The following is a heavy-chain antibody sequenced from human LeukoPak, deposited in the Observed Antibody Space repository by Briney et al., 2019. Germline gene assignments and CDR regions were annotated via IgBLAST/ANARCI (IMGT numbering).Heavy chain of an antibody. D-gene: IGHD6-19*01. Sequence: GGSLRLSCAASGFTFSSYAMSWVRRAPGKGLEWVSAISGSGGSTYYADSVKGRFTISRDNSKNTLYLQMNSLRAEDTAVYYCAKNPGPGISVAGTLDVWGKGTTVTVSS. CDR1: GFTFSSYA. J-gene: IGHJ6*04. CDR2: ISGSGGST. V-gene: IGHV3-23*01. CDR3: AKNPGPGISVAGTLDV.